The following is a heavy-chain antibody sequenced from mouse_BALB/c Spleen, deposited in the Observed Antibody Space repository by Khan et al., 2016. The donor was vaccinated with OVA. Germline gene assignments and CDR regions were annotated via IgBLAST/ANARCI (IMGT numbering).Heavy chain of an antibody. D-gene: IGHD2-1*01. CDR3: STLYCNPFPY. CDR1: GFTIKDTY. Sequence: VQLQQSGAELVRPGASVKLSCTASGFTIKDTYMHWVKQRPEQGLEWLGRIDPSNGDTKYDPMFQDQAIIPTATSSNTAYLQLSSLTSEDTAVYYCSTLYCNPFPYWGQGTLVTVSA. CDR2: IDPSNGDT. J-gene: IGHJ3*01. V-gene: IGHV14-3*02.